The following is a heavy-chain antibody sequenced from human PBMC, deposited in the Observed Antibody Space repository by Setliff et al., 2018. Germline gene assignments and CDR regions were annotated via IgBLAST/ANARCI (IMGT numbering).Heavy chain of an antibody. J-gene: IGHJ4*02. CDR1: GYTSSSYA. CDR2: ISGSGGST. Sequence: PGGSLRLSCAASGYTSSSYAMTWVRQAPGKGLEWVSAISGSGGSTYYADSVKGRFTISRDNSKNTLYLQMNSLRAEDTAVYYCAVDAKYYYGSGSYFDYWGQGTLVTVSS. D-gene: IGHD3-10*01. CDR3: AVDAKYYYGSGSYFDY. V-gene: IGHV3-23*01.